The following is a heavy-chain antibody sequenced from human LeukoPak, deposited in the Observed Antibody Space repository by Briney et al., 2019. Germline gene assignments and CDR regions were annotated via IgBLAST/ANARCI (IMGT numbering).Heavy chain of an antibody. CDR3: AKDITGTAMGIDY. CDR2: ISWNSGST. D-gene: IGHD5-18*01. V-gene: IGHV3-9*01. J-gene: IGHJ4*02. CDR1: GFTFDDYA. Sequence: GWSLRLSCAASGFTFDDYAMHWVRQAPGQGLEWVSGISWNSGSTGYADSVKGRFTISRDNAKNSLYLQMNSLRAEDTALYYCAKDITGTAMGIDYWGQGTLVTVSS.